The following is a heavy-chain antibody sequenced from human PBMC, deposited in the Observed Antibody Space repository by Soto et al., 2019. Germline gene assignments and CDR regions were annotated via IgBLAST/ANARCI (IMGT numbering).Heavy chain of an antibody. V-gene: IGHV3-49*04. CDR1: GVSFSSYA. D-gene: IGHD2-15*01. J-gene: IGHJ4*02. Sequence: GGSVRLSCAASGVSFSSYAMSWVRQAPGKGLEWVGFIRSKAYGGTTEYAASVKGRFTISRDDSKSIAYLQMNSLKTEDTAVYYCTRYCSGGSCYPIFAYWGQGTLVTVSS. CDR2: IRSKAYGGTT. CDR3: TRYCSGGSCYPIFAY.